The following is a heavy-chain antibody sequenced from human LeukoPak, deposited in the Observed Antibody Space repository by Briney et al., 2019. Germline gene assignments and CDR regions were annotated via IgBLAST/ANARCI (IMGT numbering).Heavy chain of an antibody. CDR2: IIPILGIA. J-gene: IGHJ3*02. Sequence: AASVKVSCKASGGTFSSYAISWVRQAPGQGLEWMGRIIPILGIANYAQKFQGRVTITADKSTSTAYMELSSLRSEDTAVYYCATTDGSGSYYNVDAFDIWGQGTMVTVSS. CDR1: GGTFSSYA. CDR3: ATTDGSGSYYNVDAFDI. D-gene: IGHD3-10*01. V-gene: IGHV1-69*04.